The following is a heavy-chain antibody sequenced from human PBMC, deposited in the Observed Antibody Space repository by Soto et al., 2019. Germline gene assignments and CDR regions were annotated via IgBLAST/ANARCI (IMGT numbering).Heavy chain of an antibody. D-gene: IGHD2-15*01. CDR1: GYTFTSYA. CDR2: INAGNGNT. V-gene: IGHV1-3*01. CDR3: ARGPGGPDGPGDY. J-gene: IGHJ4*02. Sequence: QVQLVQSGAEVKKPGASVKVSCKASGYTFTSYAMHWARQAPGQRLEWMGWINAGNGNTKYSQKFQGRVTITRDTSASTAYMELSSLRSEDTAVYYCARGPGGPDGPGDYWGQGTLVTVSS.